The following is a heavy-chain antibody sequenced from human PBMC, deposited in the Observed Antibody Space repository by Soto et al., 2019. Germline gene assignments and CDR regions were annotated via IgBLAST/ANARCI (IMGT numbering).Heavy chain of an antibody. CDR2: TYYRSKWYN. CDR3: ARALTTYCSSTSCHYYYGMDV. J-gene: IGHJ6*02. V-gene: IGHV6-1*01. Sequence: PSQTLSLTCAISGDSVSSNSAAWNWIRQSPSRGLEWLGRTYYRSKWYNDYAVSVKSRITINPDTSKNQFSLQLNSVTPEDTAVYYCARALTTYCSSTSCHYYYGMDVWGQGTTVTVSS. D-gene: IGHD2-2*01. CDR1: GDSVSSNSAA.